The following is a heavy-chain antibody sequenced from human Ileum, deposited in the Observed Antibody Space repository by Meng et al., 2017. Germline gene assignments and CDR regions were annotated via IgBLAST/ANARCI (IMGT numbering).Heavy chain of an antibody. J-gene: IGHJ4*02. V-gene: IGHV3-23*01. CDR2: ISASGAGT. D-gene: IGHD2/OR15-2a*01. CDR1: GFTFSSYA. Sequence: GESLKISCAASGFTFSSYAMTWVRQAPGKGLEWVSGISASGAGTYYADSVKGRFTISRDNSKNTLYLQMNSLRAEDTAVYYCAKGSGGSNRYHYVYWGQGTLVTVSS. CDR3: AKGSGGSNRYHYVY.